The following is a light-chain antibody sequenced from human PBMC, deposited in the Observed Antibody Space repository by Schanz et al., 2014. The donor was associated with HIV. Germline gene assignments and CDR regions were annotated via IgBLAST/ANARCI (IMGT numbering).Light chain of an antibody. V-gene: IGLV2-14*01. J-gene: IGLJ1*01. CDR2: EVT. CDR1: SNDIGSYNY. CDR3: SSYTTSITLA. Sequence: QSALTQPPSASGSPGQSVTISCIGTSNDIGSYNYVSWYQQHPGKAPKLMIYEVTKRPSGVSNRFSGSKSGNTASLTISGLQAEDEADYYCSSYTTSITLAFGTGTKLTVL.